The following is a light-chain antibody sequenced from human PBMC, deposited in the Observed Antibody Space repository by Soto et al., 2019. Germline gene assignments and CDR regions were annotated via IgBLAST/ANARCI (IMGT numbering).Light chain of an antibody. CDR2: GAS. J-gene: IGKJ5*01. Sequence: EIVLTQSPGTLSLSPGERATLSCSASQSVSSSYLAWYQQKPGQAPRLLIYGASTRATGIPARFSGSGSGTEFTLTISSLQSEDFAVYYCHQRYDWPITFGQGTRLEIK. CDR3: HQRYDWPIT. V-gene: IGKV3D-20*02. CDR1: QSVSSSY.